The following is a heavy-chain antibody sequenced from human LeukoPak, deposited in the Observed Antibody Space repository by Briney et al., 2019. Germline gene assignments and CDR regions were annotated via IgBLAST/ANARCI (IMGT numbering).Heavy chain of an antibody. D-gene: IGHD4-23*01. Sequence: ASVKVSCKASGYTFTSYGISWVRQAPGQGLEWMGWISAYNGNTNYARKLQGRVTMTTDTSTSTAYMELRSLRSDDTAVYYCARGLPQSYYGGNTLDYWGQGTLVTVSS. V-gene: IGHV1-18*01. CDR3: ARGLPQSYYGGNTLDY. CDR2: ISAYNGNT. J-gene: IGHJ4*02. CDR1: GYTFTSYG.